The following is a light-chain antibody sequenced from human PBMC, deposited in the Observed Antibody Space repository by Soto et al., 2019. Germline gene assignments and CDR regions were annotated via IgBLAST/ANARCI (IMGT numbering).Light chain of an antibody. CDR1: QSISSW. CDR3: QQYNSYSLT. V-gene: IGKV1-5*01. CDR2: DAS. J-gene: IGKJ3*01. Sequence: DIQMTQSPSTLSASVGDRVTITCRASQSISSWLAWYQQKPGKAPKLLIYDASSLGSGVPSRFSGSGSGTEFTLTISSLQPDDFATYYCQQYNSYSLTFGPGTKVDIK.